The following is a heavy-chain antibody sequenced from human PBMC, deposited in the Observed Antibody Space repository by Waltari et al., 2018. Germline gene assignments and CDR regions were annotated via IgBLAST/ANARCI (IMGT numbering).Heavy chain of an antibody. Sequence: QLQLQESGPGLVKPSATLSLTCTVSGGSLSSSSYYWGWIRQPPGKGLEWIGSIYYSGSTYYNPSLKSRVTISVDTSKNQFSLKLSSVTAADTAVYYCARHRGGLFDYWGQGTLVTVSS. CDR1: GGSLSSSSYY. CDR3: ARHRGGLFDY. D-gene: IGHD2-15*01. CDR2: IYYSGST. J-gene: IGHJ4*02. V-gene: IGHV4-39*01.